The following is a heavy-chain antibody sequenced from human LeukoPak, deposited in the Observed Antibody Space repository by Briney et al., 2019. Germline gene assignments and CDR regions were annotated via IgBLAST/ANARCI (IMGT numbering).Heavy chain of an antibody. CDR2: IYYSGST. D-gene: IGHD2-21*02. V-gene: IGHV4-59*08. CDR1: GGSISSYY. CDR3: ARSKSVVTALFDY. Sequence: SSETLSLTCTVSGGSISSYYWSWMRQPPGKGLEWIGYIYYSGSTNYNPSLKSRVTISVDTSKNQLSLKLSSVTAADAAVYYCARSKSVVTALFDYWGQGTPVTVSS. J-gene: IGHJ4*02.